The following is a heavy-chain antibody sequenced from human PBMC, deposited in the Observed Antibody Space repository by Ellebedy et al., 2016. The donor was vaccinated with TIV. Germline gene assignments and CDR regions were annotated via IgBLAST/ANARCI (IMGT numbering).Heavy chain of an antibody. D-gene: IGHD1-14*01. CDR1: GYTFTSHY. CDR2: VNPSGGRT. V-gene: IGHV1-46*01. Sequence: AASVKVSCKASGYTFTSHYIHWVRQAPGQGLEWMGLVNPSGGRTNYPHKFQGRVTMPRATSTSTVYMELSNRRSDDTAMYYCARAYTEPHIDEGPPDYWGQGTLVTVSS. CDR3: ARAYTEPHIDEGPPDY. J-gene: IGHJ4*02.